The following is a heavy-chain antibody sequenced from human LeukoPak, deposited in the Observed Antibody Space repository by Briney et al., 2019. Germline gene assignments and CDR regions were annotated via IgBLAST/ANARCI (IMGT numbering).Heavy chain of an antibody. CDR2: IWYDGSNK. J-gene: IGHJ4*02. CDR1: GFTFSSYG. CDR3: AKQISSGYYYDLDY. Sequence: QPGRSLRLSCAASGFTFSSYGMHWVRQAPCKGLEWVAVIWYDGSNKYYADSVKGRFTISRDNSKNTLYLQMNSLRAEDTAVYYCAKQISSGYYYDLDYWGQGTLVTVSS. D-gene: IGHD3-22*01. V-gene: IGHV3-33*06.